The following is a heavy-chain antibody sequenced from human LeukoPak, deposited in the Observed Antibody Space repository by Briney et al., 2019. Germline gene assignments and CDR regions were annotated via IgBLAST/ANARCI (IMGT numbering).Heavy chain of an antibody. CDR1: GFTFSTYN. V-gene: IGHV3-21*01. D-gene: IGHD6-13*01. Sequence: PGESLRLSCAASGFTFSTYNMNWVRQAPGKGLEWLSSITSSSSYIYYADSVKGRFTISRDNAKNSLYLQMNSLRDEDTAVYYCARVAAAGTWGQGTLVTVSS. CDR3: ARVAAAGT. J-gene: IGHJ4*02. CDR2: ITSSSSYI.